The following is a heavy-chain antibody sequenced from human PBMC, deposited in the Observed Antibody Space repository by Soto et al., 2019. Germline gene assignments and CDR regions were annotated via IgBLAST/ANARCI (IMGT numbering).Heavy chain of an antibody. V-gene: IGHV4-59*01. CDR3: ARDWLGSPPHLYYYGMDV. D-gene: IGHD3-10*01. CDR1: GGSISNDY. Sequence: SETLSLTCTVSGGSISNDYWSWNRQAPGKRLEWIGHVYFSGSTHYNPSLKSRVTISVDTSKNHFFLKLSSVTAADTAVYYCARDWLGSPPHLYYYGMDVWGQGTTVTVSS. J-gene: IGHJ6*02. CDR2: VYFSGST.